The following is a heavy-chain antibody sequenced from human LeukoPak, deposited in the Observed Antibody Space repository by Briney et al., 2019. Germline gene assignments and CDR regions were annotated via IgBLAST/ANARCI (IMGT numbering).Heavy chain of an antibody. CDR2: IKQDGSEK. D-gene: IGHD6-19*01. V-gene: IGHV3-7*01. CDR3: ARGIAVYNWFDP. CDR1: GFTFSSYW. Sequence: GGSLRLSCAASGFTFSSYWTSWVRQAPGKGLEWVANIKQDGSEKYYVDSVKGRFTISRDNAKNSLYLQMNSLRAEDTAVYYCARGIAVYNWFDPWGQGTLVTVSS. J-gene: IGHJ5*02.